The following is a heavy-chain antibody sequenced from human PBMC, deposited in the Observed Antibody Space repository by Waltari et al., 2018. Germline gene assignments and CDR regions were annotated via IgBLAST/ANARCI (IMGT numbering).Heavy chain of an antibody. Sequence: EEQSVESGGRVVQPGMSLSLSLTAPWVAPRFFCVDGVRGRPGKGLEWVAYIRSSAKTIYYTDSVKGRFIISRDDAKNSVFLPMNSLRAEDTALYHCARLPWDPPNDGFDIWGQGTVVTVSS. CDR2: IRSSAKTI. D-gene: IGHD1-26*01. V-gene: IGHV3-48*03. CDR1: WVAPRFFC. J-gene: IGHJ3*02. CDR3: ARLPWDPPNDGFDI.